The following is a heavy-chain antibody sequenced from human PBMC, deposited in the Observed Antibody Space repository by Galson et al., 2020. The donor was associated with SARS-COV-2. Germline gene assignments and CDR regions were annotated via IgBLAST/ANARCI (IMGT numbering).Heavy chain of an antibody. CDR3: ARDLGTATMIKWYFDL. CDR1: GFTLRDYT. V-gene: IGHV3-21*01. D-gene: IGHD3-16*01. CDR2: IFGSGSDR. Sequence: GESLKLSSAASGFTLRDYTIIWVRQTPRKGLEWVSSIFGSGSDRYHADSVKVRFTISRDSAKSSLYLQMNNLGADDTAVYYCARDLGTATMIKWYFDLWGRGARVTVAS. J-gene: IGHJ2*01.